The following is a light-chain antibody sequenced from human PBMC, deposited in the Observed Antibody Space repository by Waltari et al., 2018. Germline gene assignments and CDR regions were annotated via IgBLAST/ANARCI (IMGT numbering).Light chain of an antibody. CDR1: SSHIGADHE. CDR3: QSFDTSLSDGVV. J-gene: IGLJ2*01. Sequence: QSILTQPPSVSGAPGQRVTISCTGSSSHIGADHEVHWYQDFPGRGPKLHTYGNNHRPPAVPDRSSGSKSGTSASLTITGLQAEDEDDYYCQSFDTSLSDGVVFGGGTKV. V-gene: IGLV1-40*02. CDR2: GNN.